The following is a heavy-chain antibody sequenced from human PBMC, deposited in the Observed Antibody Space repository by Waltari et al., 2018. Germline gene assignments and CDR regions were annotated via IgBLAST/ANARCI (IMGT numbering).Heavy chain of an antibody. Sequence: EVQLVESGGGLIQPGGSLRLSCAASGFTVSSNYMSWVRQAPGKGLEGVSGIYRGGRTYYADSVKGRVTISRDNSKNTLYLQMNSRRAEDTAVYYCAREFRGTAAAGYFDYWGQGTLVTVSS. D-gene: IGHD6-13*01. J-gene: IGHJ4*02. CDR3: AREFRGTAAAGYFDY. V-gene: IGHV3-53*01. CDR2: IYRGGRT. CDR1: GFTVSSNY.